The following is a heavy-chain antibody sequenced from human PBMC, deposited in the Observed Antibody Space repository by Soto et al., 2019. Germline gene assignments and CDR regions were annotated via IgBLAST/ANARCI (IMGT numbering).Heavy chain of an antibody. J-gene: IGHJ4*02. D-gene: IGHD2-15*01. Sequence: ASVKVSCKASGGTFSSYAISWVQQAPGQGLEWMGGIITIFGTAIYAQKFQGRVTITEDESTSTAYMELSSLRSEDRAVYCCETYFSGIYCSGGNCYHNFEYWGQRTRVTVSS. CDR2: IITIFGTA. CDR3: ETYFSGIYCSGGNCYHNFEY. CDR1: GGTFSSYA. V-gene: IGHV1-69*01.